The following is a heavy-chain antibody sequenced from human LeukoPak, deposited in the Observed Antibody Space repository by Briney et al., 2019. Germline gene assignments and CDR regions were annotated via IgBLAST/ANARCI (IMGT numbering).Heavy chain of an antibody. D-gene: IGHD1-26*01. CDR1: GYSISSGYY. V-gene: IGHV4-38-2*02. J-gene: IGHJ4*02. CDR3: ARDRGAKDY. CDR2: IYHSGST. Sequence: SETLSLTCAVSGYSISSGYYWGWIRQPPGKGLEWIGSIYHSGSTYYNPSLKSRVTISVDTSRNQFSLKLSSVTAADTAVYYCARDRGAKDYWGQGTLVTVSS.